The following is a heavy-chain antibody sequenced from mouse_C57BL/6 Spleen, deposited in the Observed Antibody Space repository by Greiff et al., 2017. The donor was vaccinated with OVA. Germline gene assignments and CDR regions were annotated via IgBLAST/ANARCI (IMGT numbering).Heavy chain of an antibody. CDR3: SQTAQATSFAY. J-gene: IGHJ3*01. Sequence: EVQLQQSGAELVRPGASVKLSCTASGFNIKDYYMHWVKQRPEQGLEWIGRIDPEDGDTEYAPKFQGKATMTADTSSNTAYLQLSSLTSEDTAVYYCSQTAQATSFAYWGQGTLVTVSA. V-gene: IGHV14-1*01. CDR1: GFNIKDYY. D-gene: IGHD3-2*02. CDR2: IDPEDGDT.